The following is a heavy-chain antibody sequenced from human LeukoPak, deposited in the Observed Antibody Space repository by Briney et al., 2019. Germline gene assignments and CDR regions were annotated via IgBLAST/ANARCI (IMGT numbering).Heavy chain of an antibody. CDR2: IKQDGSEK. J-gene: IGHJ6*04. Sequence: PGGSLRLSCAASGFTFSNYWMSWVRQAPGKGLEWVANIKQDGSEKYYVDSVKGRFTISRDNAKNSLYLQMNSLRAEDTAVYYCANRSPFLIAAAGDVWGKGTTVTVSS. V-gene: IGHV3-7*01. D-gene: IGHD6-13*01. CDR1: GFTFSNYW. CDR3: ANRSPFLIAAAGDV.